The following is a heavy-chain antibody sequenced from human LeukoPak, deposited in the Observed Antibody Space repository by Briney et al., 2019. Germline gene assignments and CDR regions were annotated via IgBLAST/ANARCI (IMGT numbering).Heavy chain of an antibody. CDR1: GFTFSSYW. Sequence: GGSLRLSCAASGFTFSSYWMSWVRQAPGKGLEWVANIKQDGSEKYYVDSVKGRFTISRDNAKNSLYLQMNSLRAEGTAVYYCAGQSRLGYCSGGSCYSQPFDPWGQGTLVTVSS. CDR3: AGQSRLGYCSGGSCYSQPFDP. CDR2: IKQDGSEK. J-gene: IGHJ5*02. V-gene: IGHV3-7*01. D-gene: IGHD2-15*01.